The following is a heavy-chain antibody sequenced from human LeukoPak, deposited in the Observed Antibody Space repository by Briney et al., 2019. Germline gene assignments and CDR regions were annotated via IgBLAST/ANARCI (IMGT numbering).Heavy chain of an antibody. D-gene: IGHD1-26*01. CDR2: IYYSGST. CDR1: GGSISSYY. Sequence: SETLSFTCTVSGGSISSYYWSWIRQPPGKGLEWIGYIYYSGSTNYNPSLNSRVTISVDTSKNQFSLKLSSVTAADTAVYYCARGTAGANYWGQGALVTVSS. V-gene: IGHV4-59*01. CDR3: ARGTAGANY. J-gene: IGHJ4*02.